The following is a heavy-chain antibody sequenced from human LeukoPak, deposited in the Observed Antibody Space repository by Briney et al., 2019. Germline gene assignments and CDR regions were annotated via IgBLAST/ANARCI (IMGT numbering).Heavy chain of an antibody. D-gene: IGHD6-19*01. J-gene: IGHJ4*02. CDR3: AKAGSAWSRATYAFDS. Sequence: GGSLRLSCAASGFTFNNYAMSWVRQSPGKGLEWVSAGGSNTYYADSVKGRFTISRDNSENTLYLQMNSLRAEDTAVYYCAKAGSAWSRATYAFDSWGQGTLVTVSS. CDR1: GFTFNNYA. V-gene: IGHV3-23*01. CDR2: GGSNT.